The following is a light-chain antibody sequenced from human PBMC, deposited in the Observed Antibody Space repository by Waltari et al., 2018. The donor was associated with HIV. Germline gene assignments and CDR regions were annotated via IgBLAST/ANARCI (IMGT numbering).Light chain of an antibody. V-gene: IGLV3-1*01. CDR2: RDN. CDR1: KLGDKY. CDR3: QAWDSSLVV. J-gene: IGLJ2*01. Sequence: SYELTQPPSVSVSPGQTASITCSGDKLGDKYACWYQQKPGQSPVLVIYRDNKRPSGIPERFSGSNSGNTATLTISGTQAMDEADYYCQAWDSSLVVFGGGTKLTVL.